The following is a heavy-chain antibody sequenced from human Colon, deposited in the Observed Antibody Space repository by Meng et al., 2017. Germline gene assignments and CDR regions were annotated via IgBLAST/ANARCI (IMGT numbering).Heavy chain of an antibody. V-gene: IGHV3-30*18. CDR2: ISNDANNK. Sequence: QLVESGGGVVQPGTFQRLSCAGSGLTFKSYGMHWVRQAPGKGLEWVAVISNDANNKYYLDSVKGRFTISRDNDKSTLYLEMNDLRPDDTAVYYCAKDGHDSSGYYPVGYLDTWGQGTLVTVSS. J-gene: IGHJ4*02. CDR1: GLTFKSYG. D-gene: IGHD3-22*01. CDR3: AKDGHDSSGYYPVGYLDT.